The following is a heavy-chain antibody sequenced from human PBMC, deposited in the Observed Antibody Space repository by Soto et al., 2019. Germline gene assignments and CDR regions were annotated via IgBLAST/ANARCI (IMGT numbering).Heavy chain of an antibody. V-gene: IGHV1-69*13. J-gene: IGHJ4*02. Sequence: GASVKVSCKASGGTFSSYAISWVRQAPGQGLEWMGGIIPIFGTANYAQKFQGRVTITADESTSTAYMELSSLRSEDTAVYYCAIAVEKWTAMANFYDYCTQGSLVTVSS. D-gene: IGHD5-18*01. CDR1: GGTFSSYA. CDR3: AIAVEKWTAMANFYDY. CDR2: IIPIFGTA.